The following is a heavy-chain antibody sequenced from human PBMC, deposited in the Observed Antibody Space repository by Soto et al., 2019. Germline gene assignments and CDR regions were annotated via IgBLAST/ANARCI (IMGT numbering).Heavy chain of an antibody. CDR3: ARARRGYPADQ. J-gene: IGHJ4*02. Sequence: ASVKVSCKASGYTFTSYAMHWVRQAPGQSLEWMGWMNAANGDTKYSQKFQGRVTITRDTSASTAYMELSSLRSEDTAVYFCARARRGYPADQWGQGTLVTVSS. D-gene: IGHD3-22*01. CDR2: MNAANGDT. V-gene: IGHV1-3*01. CDR1: GYTFTSYA.